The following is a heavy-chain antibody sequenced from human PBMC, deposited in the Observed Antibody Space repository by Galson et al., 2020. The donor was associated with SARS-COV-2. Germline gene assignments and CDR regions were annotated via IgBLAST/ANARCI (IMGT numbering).Heavy chain of an antibody. D-gene: IGHD3-10*01. J-gene: IGHJ1*01. V-gene: IGHV3-74*01. CDR3: AREKGDAYGSEYFQL. CDR1: GFDFSTYW. CDR2: ISNDGRIT. Sequence: GESLKISCVASGFDFSTYWMDWVRQTPGKGLVWVARISNDGRITGHADSLEGRFTISRDNARNTLYLQMNTLRADDTAVYYCAREKGDAYGSEYFQLWGQGTLVTVSS.